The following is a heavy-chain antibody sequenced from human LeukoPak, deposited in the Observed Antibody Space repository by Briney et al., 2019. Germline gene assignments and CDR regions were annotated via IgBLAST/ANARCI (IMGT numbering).Heavy chain of an antibody. D-gene: IGHD3-9*01. CDR2: IYYSGST. J-gene: IGHJ4*02. Sequence: SETLSLTCTVSGGSISSYYWSWIRQPPGKGLEWIGYIYYSGSTNYNPSLKSRVTISVDTSKNQFSLKLSSVTAADTAVYYCARRNYDILTGYGRVSYYLDYWGQGTLVTVSS. V-gene: IGHV4-59*08. CDR1: GGSISSYY. CDR3: ARRNYDILTGYGRVSYYLDY.